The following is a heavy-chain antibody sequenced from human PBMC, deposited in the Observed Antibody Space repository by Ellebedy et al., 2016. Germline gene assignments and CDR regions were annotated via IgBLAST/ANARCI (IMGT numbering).Heavy chain of an antibody. Sequence: GGSLRLXXAASGFMARPYAVHLVRQAPGKGLEWVAVISDDGEDKSYADSVKGRFTISRDNSKKTLYLQMSGLGADDTAVYYCVTRHNGAFDLWGQGTMVTVSS. V-gene: IGHV3-30*03. CDR3: VTRHNGAFDL. D-gene: IGHD2-8*01. CDR1: GFMARPYA. J-gene: IGHJ3*01. CDR2: ISDDGEDK.